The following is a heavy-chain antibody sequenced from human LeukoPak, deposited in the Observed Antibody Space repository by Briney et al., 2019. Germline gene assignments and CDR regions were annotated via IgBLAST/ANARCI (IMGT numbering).Heavy chain of an antibody. Sequence: PSETLSLTCTVSGGSISSYYWSWIRQPPGKGLEWIGYIYYSGSTNYNPSLKSRVTTSVDTSKNQFSLKLSSVTAADTAVYYCARGGDSSGYYYPLFDYWGQGTLVTVSS. CDR2: IYYSGST. CDR1: GGSISSYY. D-gene: IGHD3-22*01. V-gene: IGHV4-59*01. J-gene: IGHJ4*02. CDR3: ARGGDSSGYYYPLFDY.